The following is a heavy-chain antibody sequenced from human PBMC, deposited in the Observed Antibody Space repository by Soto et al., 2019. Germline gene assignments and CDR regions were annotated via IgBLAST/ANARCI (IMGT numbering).Heavy chain of an antibody. D-gene: IGHD3-22*01. CDR2: IFGTA. J-gene: IGHJ1*01. Sequence: IFGTANYAQKFQGRVTITADKSTSTAYMELSSLRSEDTAVYYCAREPQNYYDSSGYYSPEYFQHWGQGTLVTVSS. V-gene: IGHV1-69*06. CDR3: AREPQNYYDSSGYYSPEYFQH.